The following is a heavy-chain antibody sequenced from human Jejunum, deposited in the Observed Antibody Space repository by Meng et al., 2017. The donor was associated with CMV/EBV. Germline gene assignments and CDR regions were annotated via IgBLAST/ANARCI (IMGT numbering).Heavy chain of an antibody. J-gene: IGHJ4*02. CDR1: GDSISGSTYY. CDR2: IYYSGST. CDR3: ARMTYSSSPVD. Sequence: QLPLQESGPGLVKPSETLPLTCIVSGDSISGSTYYWGWIRQPPGKGLEWIGNIYYSGSTYYTPSLKSRVSISVDTSTNQFSLRLSSMTAADTAVYYCARMTYSSSPVDWGQGTLVTVSS. V-gene: IGHV4-39*07. D-gene: IGHD6-6*01.